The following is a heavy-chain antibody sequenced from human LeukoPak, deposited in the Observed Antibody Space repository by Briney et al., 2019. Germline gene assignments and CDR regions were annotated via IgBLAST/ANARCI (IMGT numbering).Heavy chain of an antibody. J-gene: IGHJ4*02. Sequence: ASVKVSCKVSGGTFSSYPISWVRQAPGQGLEWMGEITPIFGEAQNAEKFQGRVTITADEPTSTVYMELTSLRAEDTAVYYCARDPSGDAPYFDYWGQGTLVTVSS. D-gene: IGHD2-21*01. V-gene: IGHV1-69*13. CDR2: ITPIFGEA. CDR1: GGTFSSYP. CDR3: ARDPSGDAPYFDY.